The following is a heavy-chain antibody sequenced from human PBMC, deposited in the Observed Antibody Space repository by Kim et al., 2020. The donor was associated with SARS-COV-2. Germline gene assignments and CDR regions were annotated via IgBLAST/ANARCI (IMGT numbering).Heavy chain of an antibody. Sequence: GGSLRLSCAASGFTFSNYGMSWVRQAPGKGLEWVSAISGSGIITYAADSVKGRFTISRDNSKNTLYLQMNSLRAEDTAVYYCAKEDHTDGANWFDLWGQGTPVTVSS. CDR1: GFTFSNYG. V-gene: IGHV3-23*01. CDR2: ISGSGIIT. J-gene: IGHJ5*02. D-gene: IGHD2-8*02. CDR3: AKEDHTDGANWFDL.